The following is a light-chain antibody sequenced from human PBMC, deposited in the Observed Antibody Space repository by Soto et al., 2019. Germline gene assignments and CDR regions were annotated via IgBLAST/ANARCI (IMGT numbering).Light chain of an antibody. J-gene: IGLJ3*02. V-gene: IGLV2-11*01. CDR3: SSYARRNTLL. CDR2: EVT. Sequence: QSALTQPRSVSGSPGQSVTISCIGTSSDVGGYNYVSWYQQHPGKAPKLIIYEVTKRPSGVPDRFSGSKSGNSASLTVSGLQSDDEADYFCSSYARRNTLLFGGGTKLTVL. CDR1: SSDVGGYNY.